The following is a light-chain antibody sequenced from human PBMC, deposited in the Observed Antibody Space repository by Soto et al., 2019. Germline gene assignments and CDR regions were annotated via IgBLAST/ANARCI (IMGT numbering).Light chain of an antibody. CDR2: SNN. J-gene: IGLJ3*02. V-gene: IGLV1-44*01. Sequence: QSVLTQPPSASGTPGQRVTISCSGSSSNIGGNPVNWYQQLPPTAPKLLIHSNNQRPAGVPDRFSCSKSGTSASLDISGLQSEDEADYYCAAWDDSLNGPVFGGGTKLTVL. CDR3: AAWDDSLNGPV. CDR1: SSNIGGNP.